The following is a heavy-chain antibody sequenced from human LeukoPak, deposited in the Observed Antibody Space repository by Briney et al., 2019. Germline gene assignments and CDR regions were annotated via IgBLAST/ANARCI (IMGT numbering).Heavy chain of an antibody. Sequence: PSQSLSLTCTVSGGSISSYYWSWIRQPPGKGLEWIGYIYYSGSTNYNPSLKSRVTISVDTSKNQFSLKLSSVTAADTAVYYCARETSQKGAHYMDVWGKGTTVTISS. J-gene: IGHJ6*03. CDR1: GGSISSYY. V-gene: IGHV4-59*01. CDR3: ARETSQKGAHYMDV. D-gene: IGHD3-16*01. CDR2: IYYSGST.